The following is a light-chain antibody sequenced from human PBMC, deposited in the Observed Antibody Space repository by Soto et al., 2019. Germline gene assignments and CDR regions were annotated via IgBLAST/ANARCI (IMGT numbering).Light chain of an antibody. J-gene: IGLJ2*01. CDR1: SSDIGGYNQ. V-gene: IGLV2-14*01. Sequence: QSALTQPASVSGSPGQSITISCTGASSDIGGYNQVSWYQQHPGKAPKLIIYEVSNRPSGVSDRFSGSESGNTASLTISGLQAEDEADYYCSSYTSSTTRIFGGGTQLTVL. CDR2: EVS. CDR3: SSYTSSTTRI.